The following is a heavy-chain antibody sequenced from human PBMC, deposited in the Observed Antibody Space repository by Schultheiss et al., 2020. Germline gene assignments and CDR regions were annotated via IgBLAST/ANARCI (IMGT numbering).Heavy chain of an antibody. Sequence: GESLKISCAASGFTFSSYGMHWVRQAPGKGLEWVAVISYDGSNKYYADSVKGRFTISRDNSKNTLYLQMNSLRAEDTAVYYCAKARRQYQLLLPYYFDYWGQGTLVTVSS. D-gene: IGHD2-2*01. J-gene: IGHJ4*02. V-gene: IGHV3-30*18. CDR1: GFTFSSYG. CDR2: ISYDGSNK. CDR3: AKARRQYQLLLPYYFDY.